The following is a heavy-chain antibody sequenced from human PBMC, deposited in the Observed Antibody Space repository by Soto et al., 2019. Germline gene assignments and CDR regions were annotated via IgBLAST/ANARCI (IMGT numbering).Heavy chain of an antibody. D-gene: IGHD5-18*01. J-gene: IGHJ6*02. CDR2: IYSAGST. V-gene: IGHV3-66*01. CDR1: GFTVSRNY. Sequence: EVQLVESGGGLVQPGGSLRLSCAVSGFTVSRNYMSWVRQAPGKGLEWASVIYSAGSTYYADSVKGRFTISRDNSKNTVYLQMNSLRAEDTAVYYCASGPYNYGHTYYYYGMDVWGQGTTVTVSS. CDR3: ASGPYNYGHTYYYYGMDV.